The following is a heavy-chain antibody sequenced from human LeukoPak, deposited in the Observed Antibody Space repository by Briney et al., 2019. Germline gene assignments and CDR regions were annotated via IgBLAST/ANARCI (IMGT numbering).Heavy chain of an antibody. CDR1: GFNFNTYW. Sequence: GGSLRLSCAASGFNFNTYWMSWVRQAPGKGLEWVSSISSSSSYIYYAGSVKGRFTISRDNAKNSLYLQMNSLRAEDTAVYYCARDPNYYYMDVWGKGTTVTVSS. CDR2: ISSSSSYI. V-gene: IGHV3-21*01. J-gene: IGHJ6*03. CDR3: ARDPNYYYMDV.